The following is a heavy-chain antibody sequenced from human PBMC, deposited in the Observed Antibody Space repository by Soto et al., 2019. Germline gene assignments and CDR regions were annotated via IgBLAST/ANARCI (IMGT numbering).Heavy chain of an antibody. J-gene: IGHJ5*02. CDR3: ARTIREYDSSGYWYNWFDP. CDR2: IYYSGST. Sequence: PSETLSLTCTVSGGSISSGGYYWSWIRQHPGKGLEWIGYIYYSGSTYYNPSLKSRVTMSVDTSKNQFSLKLSSVTAVDTAVYYCARTIREYDSSGYWYNWFDPWGQGTLVTVSS. D-gene: IGHD3-22*01. CDR1: GGSISSGGYY. V-gene: IGHV4-31*03.